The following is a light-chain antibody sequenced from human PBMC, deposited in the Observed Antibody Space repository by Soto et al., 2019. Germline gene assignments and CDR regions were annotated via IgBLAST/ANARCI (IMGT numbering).Light chain of an antibody. V-gene: IGLV2-14*03. J-gene: IGLJ3*02. CDR2: DVT. CDR1: NSDVGCYNY. CDR3: SSYTSSDTLV. Sequence: QSVLTQPASVSGSPGQSITISCTGSNSDVGCYNYVSWYQQHPGKVPNLIIYDVTHRPSGVSDRFSGSKSGNTASLTISGLQADDEADYYCSSYTSSDTLVFGGGTKVTVL.